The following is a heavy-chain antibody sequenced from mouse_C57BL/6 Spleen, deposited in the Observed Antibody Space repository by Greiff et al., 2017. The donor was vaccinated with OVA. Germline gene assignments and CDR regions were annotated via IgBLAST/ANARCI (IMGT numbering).Heavy chain of an antibody. V-gene: IGHV1-82*01. CDR2: IYPGDGDT. CDR3: ARYLPLRYFDV. Sequence: QVQLKESGPELVKPGASVKISCKASGYAFSSSWMNWVKQRPGKGLEWIGRIYPGDGDTNYNGKFKGKATLTADKSSSTAYMQLSSLTSEDSAVYFCARYLPLRYFDVWGTGTTVTVSS. J-gene: IGHJ1*03. D-gene: IGHD2-12*01. CDR1: GYAFSSSW.